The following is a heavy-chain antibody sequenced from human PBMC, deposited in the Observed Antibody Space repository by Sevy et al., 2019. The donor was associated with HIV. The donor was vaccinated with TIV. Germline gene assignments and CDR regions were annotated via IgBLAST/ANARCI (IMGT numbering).Heavy chain of an antibody. CDR2: ISGSSNYI. CDR1: GFTFSSYN. Sequence: GSLRLSCAASGFTFSSYNTNWVRQAPGKGLEWVSSISGSSNYIYYSDSVKGRFTISRDNAKNLLYLQMNSLRAGDTAVYYCARDRDIITFGVAEAFDIWGQGTMVTVSS. CDR3: ARDRDIITFGVAEAFDI. D-gene: IGHD3-16*01. V-gene: IGHV3-21*01. J-gene: IGHJ3*02.